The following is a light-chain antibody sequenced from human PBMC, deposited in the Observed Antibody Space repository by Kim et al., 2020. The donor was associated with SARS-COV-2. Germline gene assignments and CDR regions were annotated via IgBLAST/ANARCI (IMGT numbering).Light chain of an antibody. CDR2: GKN. V-gene: IGLV3-19*01. J-gene: IGLJ3*02. CDR3: NSRDSSGNHHWV. CDR1: RLRSYY. Sequence: LGQTVTITCQGDRLRSYYASWYQQKPGQAPVLVIYGKNNRPSGIPDRFSGSSSGNTASLTITGAQAEDEADYYCNSRDSSGNHHWVFGGGTQLTVL.